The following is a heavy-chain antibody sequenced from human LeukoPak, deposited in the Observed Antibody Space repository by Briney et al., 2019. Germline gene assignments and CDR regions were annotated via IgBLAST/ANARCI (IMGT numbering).Heavy chain of an antibody. Sequence: GGSLRLSCLPSGFTFSNYAMTWVRQAPGKGLEWVAVISYDGSNKYYADSVKGRFTISRDNSKNTLYLQMNSLRAEDTAVYYCAREVAYYYYMDVWGKGTTVTVSS. CDR1: GFTFSNYA. D-gene: IGHD2-15*01. CDR3: AREVAYYYYMDV. CDR2: ISYDGSNK. J-gene: IGHJ6*03. V-gene: IGHV3-30*04.